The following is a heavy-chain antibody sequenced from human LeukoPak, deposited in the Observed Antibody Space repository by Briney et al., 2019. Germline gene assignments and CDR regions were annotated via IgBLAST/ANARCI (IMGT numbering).Heavy chain of an antibody. J-gene: IGHJ5*02. CDR3: ARDYFTFTSKSYNFFDL. CDR2: IEPNSGDT. V-gene: IGHV1-2*02. CDR1: GYTFTGYY. D-gene: IGHD1-20*01. Sequence: ASVKVSCKASGYTFTGYYMHWVRQAPGQGLEWMGWIEPNSGDTNYPEKFQGRITMTRDTSISTAYMELSRLTSDDTAVYFCARDYFTFTSKSYNFFDLWGQGTLVTVSS.